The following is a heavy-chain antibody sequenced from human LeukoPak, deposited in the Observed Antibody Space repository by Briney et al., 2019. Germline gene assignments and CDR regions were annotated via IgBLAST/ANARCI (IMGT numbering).Heavy chain of an antibody. CDR3: ARSYYDFWSGLVWFDP. Sequence: SETLSLTCTVSGGSISSYYWSWIRQPPGKGLEWIGYIYYSGSTNYNPSLKSRVTISVDTSKSQFSLKLSSVTAADTAVYYCARSYYDFWSGLVWFDPWGQGTLVTVSS. D-gene: IGHD3-3*01. J-gene: IGHJ5*02. V-gene: IGHV4-59*08. CDR1: GGSISSYY. CDR2: IYYSGST.